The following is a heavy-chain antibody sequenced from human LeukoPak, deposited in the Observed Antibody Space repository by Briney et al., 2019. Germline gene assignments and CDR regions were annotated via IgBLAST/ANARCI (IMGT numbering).Heavy chain of an antibody. Sequence: GGSLRLSCAASGFTFSSYAMHWVRQAPGKGLEWVAVISYDGSNKYYADSVKGRFTISRDNSKNTLYLQMNSLRAEDTAVYYCARGRLLIGAFDYRGQGTLVTVSS. J-gene: IGHJ4*02. CDR1: GFTFSSYA. CDR2: ISYDGSNK. V-gene: IGHV3-30-3*01. CDR3: ARGRLLIGAFDY. D-gene: IGHD2-15*01.